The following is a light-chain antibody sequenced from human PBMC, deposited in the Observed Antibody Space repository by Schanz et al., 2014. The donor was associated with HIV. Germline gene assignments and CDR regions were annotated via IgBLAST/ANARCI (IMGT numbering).Light chain of an antibody. CDR2: ATS. Sequence: EIVLTQSPGTLSLSPGERATLSCRASQSVGGSQLAWFQLKRGQPPRLLIYATSFRAVGIPDRFSGSGSETDFTLTISSLQPEDFATYYCQQSYGTPRTFGQGTKVEIK. CDR3: QQSYGTPRT. V-gene: IGKV3-20*01. CDR1: QSVGGSQ. J-gene: IGKJ1*01.